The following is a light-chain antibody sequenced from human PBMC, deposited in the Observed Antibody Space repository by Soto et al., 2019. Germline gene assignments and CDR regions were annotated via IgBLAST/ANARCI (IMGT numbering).Light chain of an antibody. J-gene: IGKJ1*01. V-gene: IGKV1-5*03. CDR3: QQYNDWT. CDR2: KDS. Sequence: DIQMTQSPSTLSASVGDRVTITCRASQSVSSWMTRYQQKPGTAPNLLIYKDSTSQSKDTSRSSGSGSGTEFSLTISSLQPDDSATYYCQQYNDWTFGQGT. CDR1: QSVSSW.